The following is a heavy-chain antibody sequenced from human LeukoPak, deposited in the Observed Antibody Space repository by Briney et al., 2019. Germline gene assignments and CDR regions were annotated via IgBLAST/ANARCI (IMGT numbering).Heavy chain of an antibody. CDR2: MSYDGSNK. Sequence: AGGSLRLSCAASGFTFSSYGMHWVRQAPGKGLEWVAVMSYDGSNKYYADSVKGRFTVSRDNSKNTLYLQMNSLRAEDTAVYYCAKGRVLRDIYFDYWGQGTLVTVSS. J-gene: IGHJ4*02. V-gene: IGHV3-30*18. CDR3: AKGRVLRDIYFDY. CDR1: GFTFSSYG. D-gene: IGHD4/OR15-4a*01.